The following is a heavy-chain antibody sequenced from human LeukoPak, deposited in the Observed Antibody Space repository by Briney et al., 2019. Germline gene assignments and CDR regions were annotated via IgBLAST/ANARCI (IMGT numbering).Heavy chain of an antibody. Sequence: GGSLRLSCAASGFTFSSYWMSWVRQAPGKGLEWVSSISSSSSYIYYADSVKGRFTISRDNAKNSLYLQMNSLRAEDTAVYYCAKDHSQLGFDYWGQGTLVTVSS. CDR1: GFTFSSYW. J-gene: IGHJ4*02. D-gene: IGHD6-6*01. V-gene: IGHV3-21*01. CDR3: AKDHSQLGFDY. CDR2: ISSSSSYI.